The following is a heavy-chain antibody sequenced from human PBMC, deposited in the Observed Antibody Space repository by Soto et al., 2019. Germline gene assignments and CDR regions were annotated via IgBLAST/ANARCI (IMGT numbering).Heavy chain of an antibody. V-gene: IGHV1-3*01. D-gene: IGHD6-25*01. CDR3: ARAPLAATNDFDY. J-gene: IGHJ4*02. CDR1: GYTFASYA. CDR2: INAGNGNT. Sequence: ASVKISCKASGYTFASYAVHWVRQAPGQRLEWMGWINAGNGNTKYSQKFQGRVTITRDTSASTAYMEPSSLRSEDTAVYYCARAPLAATNDFDYWGQGTLVTVSS.